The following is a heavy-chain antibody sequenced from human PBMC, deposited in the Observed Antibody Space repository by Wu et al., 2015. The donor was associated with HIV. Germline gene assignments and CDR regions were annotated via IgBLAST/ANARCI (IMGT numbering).Heavy chain of an antibody. J-gene: IGHJ4*02. CDR1: GGTFSSNV. CDR3: ATDSDYISGSVY. CDR2: IIPSFVTA. Sequence: QVQLVQSGAEVKKTGSSVKVSCKSSGGTFSSNVISWVRQAPGQGLEWMGGIIPSFVTAHYAQKFQGRVTITTDESTSTAYMELNSLKSEDAAVYYCATDSDYISGSVYWGQGTVVTVSS. V-gene: IGHV1-69*05. D-gene: IGHD6-19*01.